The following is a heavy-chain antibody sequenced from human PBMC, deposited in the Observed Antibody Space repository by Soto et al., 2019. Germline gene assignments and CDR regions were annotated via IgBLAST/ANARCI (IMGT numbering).Heavy chain of an antibody. CDR3: ARDSKLAGYYYMDV. D-gene: IGHD6-6*01. J-gene: IGHJ6*03. CDR1: GFTFSDYY. CDR2: ISSSGSTI. Sequence: GGSLRLSCAASGFTFSDYYMSWIRQAPGKGLEWVSYISSSGSTIYYADYVKGRFTISRDNAKNSLYLQMNSLRAEDTAVYYCARDSKLAGYYYMDVWGKGTTVTVSS. V-gene: IGHV3-11*01.